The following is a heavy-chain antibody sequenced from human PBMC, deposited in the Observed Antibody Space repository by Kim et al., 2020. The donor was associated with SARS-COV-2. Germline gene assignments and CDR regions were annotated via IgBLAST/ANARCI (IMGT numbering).Heavy chain of an antibody. Sequence: SVKRRFTISRDDAKNTAYLQMNSLRAEDTAVYYCASVPETTFAVRDAFDIWGQGTMVTVSS. J-gene: IGHJ3*02. D-gene: IGHD1-1*01. V-gene: IGHV3-73*01. CDR3: ASVPETTFAVRDAFDI.